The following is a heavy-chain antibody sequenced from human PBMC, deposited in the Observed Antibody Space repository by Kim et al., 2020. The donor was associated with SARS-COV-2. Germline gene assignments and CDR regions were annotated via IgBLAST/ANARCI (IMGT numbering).Heavy chain of an antibody. CDR3: ARRSLGYCSGGSCYSAFDI. Sequence: SETRSLTCTVSGGSISSYYWSWIRQPPGKGLEWIGYIYYSGSTNYNPSLKSRVTISVDTSKNQFSLKLSSVTAADTAVYYCARRSLGYCSGGSCYSAFDIWGLGTMVTVSS. CDR2: IYYSGST. D-gene: IGHD2-15*01. J-gene: IGHJ3*02. V-gene: IGHV4-59*08. CDR1: GGSISSYY.